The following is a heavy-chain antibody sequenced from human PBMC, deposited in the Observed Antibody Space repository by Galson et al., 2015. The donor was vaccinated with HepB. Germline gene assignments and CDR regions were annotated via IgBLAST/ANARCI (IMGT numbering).Heavy chain of an antibody. D-gene: IGHD5-18*01. CDR1: GFTFSSYS. Sequence: SLRLSCAASGFTFSSYSMNWVRQAPGKGLEWVSSISSSSSYIYYADSVKGRFTISRDNAKNSLYLQMNSLRAEDTAVYYCARRSLGYSYGWDAFDIWGQGTMVTVSS. J-gene: IGHJ3*02. CDR2: ISSSSSYI. CDR3: ARRSLGYSYGWDAFDI. V-gene: IGHV3-21*01.